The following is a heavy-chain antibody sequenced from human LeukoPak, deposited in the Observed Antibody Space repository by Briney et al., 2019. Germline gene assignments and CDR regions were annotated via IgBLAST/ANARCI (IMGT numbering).Heavy chain of an antibody. CDR3: ARAGENYYDFYY. CDR2: FNPSGSST. Sequence: ASVKVSCKASGYTFTSLYMHWVRQAPGQGLEWMGIFNPSGSSTTYAQKFQGRVTMTRDTSTGIVYMELSSLGSEDTAVYYCARAGENYYDFYYWGQGTLVTVSS. D-gene: IGHD1-26*01. J-gene: IGHJ4*02. CDR1: GYTFTSLY. V-gene: IGHV1-46*01.